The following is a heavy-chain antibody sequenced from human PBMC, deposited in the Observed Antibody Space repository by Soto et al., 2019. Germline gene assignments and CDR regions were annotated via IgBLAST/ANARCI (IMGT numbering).Heavy chain of an antibody. CDR2: IWYDGSNT. J-gene: IGHJ4*02. D-gene: IGHD7-27*01. CDR3: VRDLLGSGGHFDY. CDR1: GFIFSSFG. V-gene: IGHV3-33*01. Sequence: GGSLRLSCPASGFIFSSFGMHWVRQAPGKGLEWVAHIWYDGSNTYYADSVKGRFTISRDNSRNTVYLQMNSLRAEDTALYHCVRDLLGSGGHFDYWGQGTPVTVSS.